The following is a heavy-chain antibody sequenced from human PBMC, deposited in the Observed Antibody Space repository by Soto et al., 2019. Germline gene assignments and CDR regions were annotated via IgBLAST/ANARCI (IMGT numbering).Heavy chain of an antibody. CDR3: ARSDPRYDFWSGASFGMDV. CDR1: GGTFSSYA. J-gene: IGHJ6*01. D-gene: IGHD3-3*01. CDR2: IIPIFGTA. Sequence: QVQLVQSGAEVKKPGSSVKVSCKASGGTFSSYAISWVRQAPGQGLEWMGGIIPIFGTANYAQKFQGRVIITSDESTRTAYMELISRRSAETSVYYWARSDPRYDFWSGASFGMDVWGHGIMVTVSS. V-gene: IGHV1-69*01.